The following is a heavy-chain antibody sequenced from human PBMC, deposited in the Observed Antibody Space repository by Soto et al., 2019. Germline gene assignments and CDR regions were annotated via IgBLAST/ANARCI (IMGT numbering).Heavy chain of an antibody. J-gene: IGHJ3*02. CDR1: GKAFTSFW. V-gene: IGHV5-51*01. Sequence: PGESLKISCKVSGKAFTSFWVVWVCQMPGRGLEWMGNIYPGDSDTRYTPPFQGQVTISADKSTNTAYLQWHSLQASDTALYYCAKQDDRGALEIWGQGTKVTVSS. CDR2: IYPGDSDT. CDR3: AKQDDRGALEI. D-gene: IGHD3-22*01.